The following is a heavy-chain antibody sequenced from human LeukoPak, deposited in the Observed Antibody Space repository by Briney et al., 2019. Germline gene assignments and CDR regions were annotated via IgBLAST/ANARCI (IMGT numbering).Heavy chain of an antibody. Sequence: PGGSLRLSCAASGFTFSDYYMSWIRQAPGKGLEWVSYISSSGSTIYYADSVKGRFTISRDNSKNTLYLQMNSLRAEDTAVYYCAKGDVFRKQPFDYWGQGTLVTVSS. J-gene: IGHJ4*02. CDR2: ISSSGSTI. V-gene: IGHV3-11*01. CDR1: GFTFSDYY. CDR3: AKGDVFRKQPFDY. D-gene: IGHD6-13*01.